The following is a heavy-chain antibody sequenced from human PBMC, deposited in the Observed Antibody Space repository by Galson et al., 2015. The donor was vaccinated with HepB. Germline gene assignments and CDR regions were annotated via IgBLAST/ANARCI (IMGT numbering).Heavy chain of an antibody. Sequence: QSGAEVKKPGESLRISCKASGYTFSTYSITWVRQAPGQGLEWMGWISAYDRDTNYAQKFQGRVTMTADTSTTTAYMELRSLRSDDTAVYYCARGALVAVVDATQNNWFDPWGQGTLVTVSS. CDR1: GYTFSTYS. J-gene: IGHJ5*02. CDR2: ISAYDRDT. D-gene: IGHD2-15*01. V-gene: IGHV1-18*01. CDR3: ARGALVAVVDATQNNWFDP.